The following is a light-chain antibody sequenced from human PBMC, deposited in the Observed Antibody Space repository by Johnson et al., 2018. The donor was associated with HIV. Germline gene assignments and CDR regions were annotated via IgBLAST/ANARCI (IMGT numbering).Light chain of an antibody. V-gene: IGLV1-51*02. CDR3: GTWDTSLNAYV. Sequence: QSVLTQSPSLSAAPGQKVTISCSGSSSNIGNNYVSWYQQLPGTAPKLLIYENNKRPSGIPDRFSGSKSGTSATLGITGLQTGDEADYYCGTWDTSLNAYVFGAATKVAVL. CDR1: SSNIGNNY. CDR2: ENN. J-gene: IGLJ1*01.